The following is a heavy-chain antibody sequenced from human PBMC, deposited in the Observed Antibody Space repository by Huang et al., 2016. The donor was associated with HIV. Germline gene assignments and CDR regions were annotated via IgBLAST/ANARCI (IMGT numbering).Heavy chain of an antibody. CDR1: DGSISSHF. J-gene: IGHJ4*02. CDR2: INPSWRS. CDR3: ARDGAYQYDSRAYYRDF. V-gene: IGHV4-59*11. D-gene: IGHD3-22*01. Sequence: QVQLQESGPGLVKPSETLSLTCTVSDGSISSHFWSWIRQPPGTGLEGIAKINPSWRSNYNPSLESGVTLAKESSKEQLSLKRQSVTAADTAVYYCARDGAYQYDSRAYYRDFWGQGTLVTVSS.